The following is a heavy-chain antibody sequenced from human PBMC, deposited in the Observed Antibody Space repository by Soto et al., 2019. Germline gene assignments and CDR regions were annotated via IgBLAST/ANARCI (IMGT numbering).Heavy chain of an antibody. J-gene: IGHJ6*02. CDR2: SIPIFGTA. CDR1: GGTFNNYP. Sequence: SVKVSCKASGGTFNNYPITWVRQAPGQGLEWMGGSIPIFGTANYAQKFQGRVTISVDESTSTAYMELSSLRSEDTAVYYCARGRGYSGDDHCYYFDMDVWGQGTTVTVSS. D-gene: IGHD5-12*01. V-gene: IGHV1-69*13. CDR3: ARGRGYSGDDHCYYFDMDV.